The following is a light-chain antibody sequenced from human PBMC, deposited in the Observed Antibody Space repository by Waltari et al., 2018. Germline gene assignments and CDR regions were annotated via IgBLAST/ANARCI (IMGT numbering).Light chain of an antibody. Sequence: AIRMTQSPSSFSASTGDRVTITCRASQGISSYLAWYQPKPGKVPKLLVYAASTLQSGVPSRFSGSGSGTDFTLTISCLQSEDFATYYCQQYYSYPQTFGQGTKVEIK. CDR3: QQYYSYPQT. V-gene: IGKV1-8*01. CDR2: AAS. J-gene: IGKJ1*01. CDR1: QGISSY.